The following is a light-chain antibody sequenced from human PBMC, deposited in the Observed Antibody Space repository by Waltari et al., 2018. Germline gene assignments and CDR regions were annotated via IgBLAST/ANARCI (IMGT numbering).Light chain of an antibody. J-gene: IGKJ1*01. V-gene: IGKV3-11*01. CDR3: QHRVNWPKT. CDR1: QSVSRY. CDR2: DAS. Sequence: DTVSTHSAATLTLTPGASLTLSCRASQSVSRYLAWYQQKPGQAPRLLIYDASNRATGIPDRFSGSRSGTDFTLTISSLEPEDFAVYYCQHRVNWPKTFGQGTKVEIK.